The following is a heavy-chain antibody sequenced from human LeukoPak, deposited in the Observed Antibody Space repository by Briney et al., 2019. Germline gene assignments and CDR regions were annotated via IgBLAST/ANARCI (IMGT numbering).Heavy chain of an antibody. CDR1: GGSFSGYY. V-gene: IGHV4-34*01. J-gene: IGHJ5*02. D-gene: IGHD3-10*01. CDR3: ARVSDYYGSGSYPNWFDP. Sequence: PSETLSLTCAVYGGSFSGYYWSCIRQPPGKGLEWIGEINHSGSTNYNPSLKSRVTISVDTSKNQFSLKLSSVTAADTAVYYCARVSDYYGSGSYPNWFDPWGQGTLVTVSS. CDR2: INHSGST.